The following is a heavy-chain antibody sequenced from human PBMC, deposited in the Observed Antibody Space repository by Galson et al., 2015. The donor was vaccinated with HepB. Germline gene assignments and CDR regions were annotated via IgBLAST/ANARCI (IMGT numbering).Heavy chain of an antibody. CDR1: GFTFSNYW. J-gene: IGHJ4*01. CDR2: VDKYGIDK. CDR3: AALDTAKLQASRF. Sequence: SLRLSCAASGFTFSNYWMSWVRQAPGKGLEWLANVDKYGIDKYYVDSVKDRFTISRDNAKNSIYLQMNSLRGEDTAVYYCAALDTAKLQASRFCGPGTRVSVSS. D-gene: IGHD5-18*01. V-gene: IGHV3-7*03.